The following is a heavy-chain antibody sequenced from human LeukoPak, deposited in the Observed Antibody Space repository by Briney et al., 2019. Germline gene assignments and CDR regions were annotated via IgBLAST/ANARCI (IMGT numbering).Heavy chain of an antibody. V-gene: IGHV3-23*01. CDR1: GFTFSSYA. J-gene: IGHJ4*02. Sequence: GGSLRLSCAASGFTFSSYAMRWVRQAPGKGLEWVSTISDNGGSTYYGDSVKGRFTISRDNSKNTLYLQINSLRAEDTAVYYCAKPPPDSSSWLFDYWGQGALVTVSS. CDR3: AKPPPDSSSWLFDY. CDR2: ISDNGGST. D-gene: IGHD6-13*01.